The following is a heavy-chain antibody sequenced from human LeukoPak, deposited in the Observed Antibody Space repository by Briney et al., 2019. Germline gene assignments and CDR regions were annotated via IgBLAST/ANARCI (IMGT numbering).Heavy chain of an antibody. CDR2: ISAYNGNT. CDR1: GYTFTSYG. Sequence: GASVKVSCKASGYTFTSYGISWVRQAPGQGLEWMGWISAYNGNTNYAQKLQGRVTMTTDTSTSTAYMELRSLRSDDTAVYYCARGIAAAGTDGFFSSYCMDVWGKGTTVTVSS. CDR3: ARGIAAAGTDGFFSSYCMDV. D-gene: IGHD6-13*01. V-gene: IGHV1-18*01. J-gene: IGHJ6*03.